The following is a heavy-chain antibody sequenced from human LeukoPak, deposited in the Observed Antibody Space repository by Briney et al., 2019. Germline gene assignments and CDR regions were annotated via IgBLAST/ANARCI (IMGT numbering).Heavy chain of an antibody. CDR3: AKDLGGGHNAFDI. D-gene: IGHD2-15*01. J-gene: IGHJ3*02. CDR1: GFTFDDYA. V-gene: IGHV3-9*01. CDR2: ISWNRGSI. Sequence: GGSLRLSCAASGFTFDDYAMHWVRQAPGKGLEWVSGISWNRGSIGYADSVKGRFTISRDNAKNSLYLQMNSLRAEDTALYYCAKDLGGGHNAFDIWGQGTMVSVSS.